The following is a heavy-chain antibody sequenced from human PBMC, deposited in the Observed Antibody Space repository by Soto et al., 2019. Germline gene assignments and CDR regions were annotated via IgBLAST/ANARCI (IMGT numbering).Heavy chain of an antibody. CDR3: ARAYCGGDCYSGDAFDI. CDR2: IYHSGST. V-gene: IGHV4-4*02. D-gene: IGHD2-21*02. Sequence: SETLSLTCAVSGGSISSSNWWSWVRQPPGKGLEWIGEIYHSGSTNYNPSLKSRVTISVDKSKNQFSLKLSSVTAADTAVYYCARAYCGGDCYSGDAFDIWGQGTMVTVSS. CDR1: GGSISSSNW. J-gene: IGHJ3*02.